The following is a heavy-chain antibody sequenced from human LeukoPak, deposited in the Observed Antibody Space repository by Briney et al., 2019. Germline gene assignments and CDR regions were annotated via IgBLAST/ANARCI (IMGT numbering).Heavy chain of an antibody. D-gene: IGHD3-10*01. J-gene: IGHJ3*02. CDR2: INPSGGST. Sequence: ASVKVSCKASGYTFTSYYMYWVRQAPGQGLEWMGKINPSGGSTNYAQKIQGRITMTRDPSTRTVSMELSSLRSEDTAVYYCARDASPHYYGSVYAFDIWGQGTMVTVSS. CDR3: ARDASPHYYGSVYAFDI. CDR1: GYTFTSYY. V-gene: IGHV1-46*01.